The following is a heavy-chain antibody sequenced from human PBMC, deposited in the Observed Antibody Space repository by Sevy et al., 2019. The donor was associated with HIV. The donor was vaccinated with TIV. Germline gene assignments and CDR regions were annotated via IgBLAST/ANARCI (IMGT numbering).Heavy chain of an antibody. CDR3: AGVGSAASGGGFGAFDM. Sequence: GGSLRLSCAASGFSFSDYYMTWIRQAPGKGLEWVSYISGSTNAIFYADSVKGRFIISRDNTKKSQYLPMNTLRAEDTAIYYYAGVGSAASGGGFGAFDMWGQGTMVTVSS. CDR2: ISGSTNAI. D-gene: IGHD6-13*01. V-gene: IGHV3-11*01. CDR1: GFSFSDYY. J-gene: IGHJ3*02.